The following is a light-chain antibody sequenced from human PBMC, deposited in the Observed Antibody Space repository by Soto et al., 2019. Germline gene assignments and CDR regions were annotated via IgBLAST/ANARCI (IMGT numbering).Light chain of an antibody. CDR3: QQSYSTPWT. Sequence: DIVMTQSPDSLAVSLGERATINCKSSQSVLYSSNNKNYLAWYQQKPGQPPKLLIYWASTRESGVPERFSGSGSGTDFTLTISSVQAEDVAIYYCQQSYSTPWTFGQGTKVEIK. J-gene: IGKJ1*01. CDR1: QSVLYSSNNKNY. V-gene: IGKV4-1*01. CDR2: WAS.